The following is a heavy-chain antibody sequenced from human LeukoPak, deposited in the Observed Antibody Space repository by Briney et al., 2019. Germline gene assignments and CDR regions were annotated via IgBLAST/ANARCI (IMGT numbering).Heavy chain of an antibody. Sequence: GGSLRLSCAASGFTFSSYGMHWVRQAPGKGLEWVAVIWYDGSNKYYADSVKGRFTISRDNSKNTLYLQMSSLRAEDTAVYYCEGIQVGAGISYDYWGQGTLVPSPQ. D-gene: IGHD1-26*01. CDR3: EGIQVGAGISYDY. CDR1: GFTFSSYG. J-gene: IGHJ4*02. CDR2: IWYDGSNK. V-gene: IGHV3-33*01.